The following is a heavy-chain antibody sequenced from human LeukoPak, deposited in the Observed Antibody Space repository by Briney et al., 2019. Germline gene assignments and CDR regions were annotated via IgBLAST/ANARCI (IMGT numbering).Heavy chain of an antibody. D-gene: IGHD4-11*01. CDR2: ISKNSRYI. Sequence: GGSLRLSCAAPGFTFSVYSINWVRRAPGKGLEWVSSISKNSRYIYYADSAKGRFTVSRDNAKNSVYLQMDSLRAEDTAVYYCVRDLTAVTSFDCWGQGTLVTVSS. CDR3: VRDLTAVTSFDC. CDR1: GFTFSVYS. V-gene: IGHV3-21*01. J-gene: IGHJ4*02.